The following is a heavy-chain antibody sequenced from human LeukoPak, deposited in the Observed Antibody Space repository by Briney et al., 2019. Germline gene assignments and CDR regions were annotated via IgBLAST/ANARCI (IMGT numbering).Heavy chain of an antibody. J-gene: IGHJ4*02. Sequence: GGSLRLSCAASGFTFSSYWMSWVRQAPGKGLEWVAIIKQDGNQKNYVHSVKGRFTISRDNAKNSLYLQMNSLRAEDTAVYYCVRGLVGYCSGGAWDGTCFDYWGQGTLVSVSS. CDR1: GFTFSSYW. V-gene: IGHV3-7*03. D-gene: IGHD2-15*01. CDR2: IKQDGNQK. CDR3: VRGLVGYCSGGAWDGTCFDY.